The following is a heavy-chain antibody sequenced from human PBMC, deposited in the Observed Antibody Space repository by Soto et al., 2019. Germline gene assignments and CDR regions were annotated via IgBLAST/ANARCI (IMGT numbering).Heavy chain of an antibody. J-gene: IGHJ3*02. D-gene: IGHD3-22*01. CDR3: ARQAPKYYYDSSGYYFLGRAFDI. CDR2: IYPGDSDT. CDR1: GYSFTSYW. Sequence: PGESLKISCKGSGYSFTSYWIGWVRQIPWKGLEWMGIIYPGDSDTRYSPSFQGQVTISADKSISTAYLQWSSLKASDTAMYYCARQAPKYYYDSSGYYFLGRAFDIWGQGTMVTVSS. V-gene: IGHV5-51*01.